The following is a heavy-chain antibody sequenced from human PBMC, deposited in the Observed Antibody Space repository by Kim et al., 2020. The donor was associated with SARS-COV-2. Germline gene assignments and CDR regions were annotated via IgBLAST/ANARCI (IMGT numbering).Heavy chain of an antibody. Sequence: SVKVSCKASGGTFSSYAISWVRQAPGQGLEWMGRIIPILGIANYAQKFQGRVTITADKSTSTAYMELSSLRSEDTAVYYCARLPEGYCSSTSCYSDNWFDPWSQGTLVTVSS. V-gene: IGHV1-69*04. CDR2: IIPILGIA. J-gene: IGHJ5*02. CDR1: GGTFSSYA. CDR3: ARLPEGYCSSTSCYSDNWFDP. D-gene: IGHD2-2*01.